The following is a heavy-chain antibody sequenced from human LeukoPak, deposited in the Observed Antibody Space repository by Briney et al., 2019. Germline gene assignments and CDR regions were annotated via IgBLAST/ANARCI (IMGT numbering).Heavy chain of an antibody. J-gene: IGHJ3*02. Sequence: SETLSLTCTVSGDSIRNYYWSWIRQPPGKGLEWIGYIYYTGSTNYNPSLKSPVTISIDTSKNQFSLELSSVTAADTAVDYRGRRFFYYDGFDIWGRGTMVTVSS. CDR1: GDSIRNYY. CDR2: IYYTGST. V-gene: IGHV4-59*01. CDR3: GRRFFYYDGFDI. D-gene: IGHD3-10*01.